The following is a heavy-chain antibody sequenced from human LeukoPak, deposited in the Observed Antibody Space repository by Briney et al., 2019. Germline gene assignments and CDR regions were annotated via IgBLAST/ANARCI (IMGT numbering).Heavy chain of an antibody. CDR1: GFTFSSYA. Sequence: GGSLRLSCAASGFTFSSYAMHWVRQAPGKGLEWVAVISYDGSNKYYADSVKGRFTISRDNSKNTLYLQMNSLRAEDTAVYYCARGGDGYNCDYWGQGTVVTVSS. CDR3: ARGGDGYNCDY. CDR2: ISYDGSNK. D-gene: IGHD5-24*01. V-gene: IGHV3-30-3*01. J-gene: IGHJ4*02.